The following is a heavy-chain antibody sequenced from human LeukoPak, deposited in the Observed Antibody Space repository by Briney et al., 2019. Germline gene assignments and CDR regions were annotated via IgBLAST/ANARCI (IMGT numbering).Heavy chain of an antibody. J-gene: IGHJ4*02. CDR3: ARADGSWSPNFDY. CDR2: IFYSGDT. CDR1: GDSISANRYY. Sequence: SETLSLTCNVSGDSISANRYYWGWIRQPPGKGLEWIGNIFYSGDTYYKSSLRSRVTISLDTSKNQFSLKLTSVTAADTAVYYCARADGSWSPNFDYWGQGTLVTVSS. V-gene: IGHV4-39*07. D-gene: IGHD6-13*01.